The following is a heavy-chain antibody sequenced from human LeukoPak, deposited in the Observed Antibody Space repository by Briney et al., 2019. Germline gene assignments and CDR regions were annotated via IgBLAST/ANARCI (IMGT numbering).Heavy chain of an antibody. J-gene: IGHJ5*02. CDR1: GFTFGNYA. CDR2: ISGTGSST. CDR3: AKASVAIPQYCNS. V-gene: IGHV3-23*01. D-gene: IGHD2-2*02. Sequence: GGSLRLSCEASGFTFGNYAMNWVRQAPGKGLEWVSTISGTGSSTYYADSAKGRFTISRDNSKNTLFLQLNSLTAADTAMYFCAKASVAIPQYCNSWGQGTLVTVSS.